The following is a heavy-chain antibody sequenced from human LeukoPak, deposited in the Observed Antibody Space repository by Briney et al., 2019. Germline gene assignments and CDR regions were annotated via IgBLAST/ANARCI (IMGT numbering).Heavy chain of an antibody. J-gene: IGHJ6*02. CDR1: GLTFSSYA. CDR3: ARDASLWFGELSRPYYYYGMDV. D-gene: IGHD3-10*01. Sequence: GGSLRLSCAASGLTFSSYAMHWVRQAPGKGLEWVAVISYDGSNKYYADSVKGRFTISRDNSKNTLYLQMNSLRAEDTAVYYCARDASLWFGELSRPYYYYGMDVWGQGTTVTVSS. CDR2: ISYDGSNK. V-gene: IGHV3-30-3*01.